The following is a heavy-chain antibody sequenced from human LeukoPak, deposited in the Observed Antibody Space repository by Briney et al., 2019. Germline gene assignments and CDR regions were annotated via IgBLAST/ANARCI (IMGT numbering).Heavy chain of an antibody. V-gene: IGHV1-2*02. CDR3: ARSSLGTITAGPFDY. D-gene: IGHD5-12*01. J-gene: IGHJ4*02. CDR1: GYTFTGYY. CDR2: INPNSGGT. Sequence: ASVKVSCKASGYTFTGYYMHWVRQAPGQGLEWMGWINPNSGGTNYAQKFQGRVTMTIDTSTSTAYMELRSLRSDDTAIYFCARSSLGTITAGPFDYWGQGTLVAVSS.